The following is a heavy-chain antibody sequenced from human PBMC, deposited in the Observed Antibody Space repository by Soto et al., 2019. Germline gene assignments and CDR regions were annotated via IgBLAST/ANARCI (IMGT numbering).Heavy chain of an antibody. CDR2: IYYSGST. V-gene: IGHV4-59*01. J-gene: IGHJ5*02. Sequence: SETLSLTCTVSGGSISSYNWSWIRQPPGKGLEWIGYIYYSGSTNYNPSLKSRVTISVDTSKNQFSLKLSSVTAADTAVYYCARGWRQLVPNWFDPWGQGTLVAVS. CDR3: ARGWRQLVPNWFDP. D-gene: IGHD6-6*01. CDR1: GGSISSYN.